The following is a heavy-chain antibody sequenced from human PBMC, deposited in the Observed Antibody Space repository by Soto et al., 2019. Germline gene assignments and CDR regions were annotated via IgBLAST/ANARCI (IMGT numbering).Heavy chain of an antibody. CDR3: AISTLAAGVFDP. D-gene: IGHD6-13*01. V-gene: IGHV1-8*01. CDR1: GYTFTSYD. J-gene: IGHJ5*02. CDR2: MNPNSGNT. Sequence: ASVKVSCKASGYTFTSYDINWVRQATGQGLEWMGWMNPNSGNTGYAQKFQGRVTMTRNTSISTAYMELSSLRSEDTAVYYCAISTLAAGVFDPWGQGTLVTVSS.